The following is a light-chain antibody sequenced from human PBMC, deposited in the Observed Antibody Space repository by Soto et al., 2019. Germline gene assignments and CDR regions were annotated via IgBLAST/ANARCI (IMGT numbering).Light chain of an antibody. V-gene: IGLV2-14*01. Sequence: QSVLTQPASVSGSPGQSITISCTGTSSDVGGYNYVSWYQQHPGKAPKLMIYDVSNRPSGVSNRFSGSKSGNTASLTISGLQAEYEADYYCSSYTSXXTLEVVFGGGTK. CDR3: SSYTSXXTLEVV. CDR1: SSDVGGYNY. CDR2: DVS. J-gene: IGLJ2*01.